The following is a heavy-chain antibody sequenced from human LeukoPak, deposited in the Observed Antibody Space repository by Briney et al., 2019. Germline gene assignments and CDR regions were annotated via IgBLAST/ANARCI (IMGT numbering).Heavy chain of an antibody. CDR3: ARVDLLTGYYFFDY. J-gene: IGHJ4*02. D-gene: IGHD3-9*01. CDR2: IRGDNGNT. CDR1: GYTFSNYG. Sequence: ASVRVSCKASGYTFSNYGISWVRQAPGQGLGWVGWIRGDNGNTNYAQKFQGRVTMTTETSTSTAFMELGSLGSDETAVYYCARVDLLTGYYFFDYWGQGTLVTVSS. V-gene: IGHV1-18*01.